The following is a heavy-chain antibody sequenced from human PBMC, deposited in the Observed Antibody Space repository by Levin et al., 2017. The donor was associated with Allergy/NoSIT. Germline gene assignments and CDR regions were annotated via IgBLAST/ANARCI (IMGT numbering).Heavy chain of an antibody. CDR3: AREGGVGYCSGGSCYSRLWVDYYYMDV. D-gene: IGHD2-15*01. V-gene: IGHV4-61*02. J-gene: IGHJ6*03. CDR2: IYTSGST. CDR1: GGSISSGSYY. Sequence: SQTLSLTCTVSGGSISSGSYYWSWIRQPAGKGLEWIGRIYTSGSTNYNPSLKSRVTISVDTSKNQFSLKLSSVTAADTAVYYCAREGGVGYCSGGSCYSRLWVDYYYMDVWGKGTTVTVSS.